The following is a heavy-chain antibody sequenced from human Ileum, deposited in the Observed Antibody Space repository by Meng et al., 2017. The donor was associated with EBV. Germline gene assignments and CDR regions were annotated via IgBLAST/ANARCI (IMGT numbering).Heavy chain of an antibody. CDR1: GASISSTPYY. V-gene: IGHV4-39*07. CDR3: ARDYSSSWYSGGFFKY. D-gene: IGHD6-13*01. Sequence: HLLLRESVPGLVKPSETPSLTCTVSGASISSTPYYWGWIRQPPGKGLEWIGNIFNSGSTSYSPSLKSRVTISVDTSKNQFSLKLSSVTAADTAVYYCARDYSSSWYSGGFFKYWGQGILVTVSS. J-gene: IGHJ1*01. CDR2: IFNSGST.